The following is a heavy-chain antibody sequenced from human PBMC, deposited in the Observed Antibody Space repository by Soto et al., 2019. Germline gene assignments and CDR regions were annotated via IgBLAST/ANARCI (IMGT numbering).Heavy chain of an antibody. CDR3: AKKDSGFGLEWLLGDAFDI. CDR1: GFTFSSYA. D-gene: IGHD3-3*01. Sequence: GGSLRLSCAASGFTFSSYAMSWVRQAPGKGLEWVSAISGSGGSTYYADSVKGRFTISRDNSKNTLYLQMNSLRAEDTAVYYCAKKDSGFGLEWLLGDAFDIWGQGTMVTVSS. V-gene: IGHV3-23*01. CDR2: ISGSGGST. J-gene: IGHJ3*02.